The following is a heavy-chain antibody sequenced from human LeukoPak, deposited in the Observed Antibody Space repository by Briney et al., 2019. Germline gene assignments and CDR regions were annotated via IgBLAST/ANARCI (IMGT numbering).Heavy chain of an antibody. CDR2: TYTSGSN. CDR1: GGSISSYY. CDR3: ARDLIEDLASFGVVPTLSY. Sequence: SETLSLTCTGSGGSISSYYWSWIRPPAGKGLEWIGRTYTSGSNNYNPSLKSRVTMSVDTSKTQFSLTLSSVTAADTGVYYCARDLIEDLASFGVVPTLSYWGQGTLVTVSS. D-gene: IGHD3-3*01. J-gene: IGHJ4*02. V-gene: IGHV4-4*07.